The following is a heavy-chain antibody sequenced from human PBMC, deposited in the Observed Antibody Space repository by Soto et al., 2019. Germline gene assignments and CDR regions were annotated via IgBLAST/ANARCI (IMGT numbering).Heavy chain of an antibody. D-gene: IGHD3-22*01. CDR1: GFTFSSYA. J-gene: IGHJ6*02. Sequence: HPGGSLRLSCAASGFTFSSYAMSWVRQAPGKGLEWVSAISGSGGSTYYADSVKGRFTISRDNSKNTLYLQMNSLRAEDTAVYYCAKGGDITMIVVVLHSGEADYYGMDVWGQGTTVTVSS. CDR2: ISGSGGST. V-gene: IGHV3-23*01. CDR3: AKGGDITMIVVVLHSGEADYYGMDV.